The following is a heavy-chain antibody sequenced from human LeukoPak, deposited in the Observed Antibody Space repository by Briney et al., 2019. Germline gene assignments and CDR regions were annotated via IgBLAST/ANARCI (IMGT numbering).Heavy chain of an antibody. D-gene: IGHD6-13*01. Sequence: PSETLSLTCPVSGGSVSSFYWSWIRQPPGKGLEWIGYIYDSGSTNYNPSLKSRVTISVDTSKNQFSLKLSSVTAADTAVYYCARHALSSSSWYMNPAFDIWGQGTMVTVSS. CDR1: GGSVSSFY. CDR2: IYDSGST. J-gene: IGHJ3*02. V-gene: IGHV4-59*08. CDR3: ARHALSSSSWYMNPAFDI.